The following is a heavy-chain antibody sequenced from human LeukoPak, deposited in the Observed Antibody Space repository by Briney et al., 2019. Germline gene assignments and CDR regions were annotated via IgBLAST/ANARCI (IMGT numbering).Heavy chain of an antibody. CDR1: GFTFSSYA. D-gene: IGHD3-9*01. CDR2: ISYDGSNK. CDR3: ARDGSDILTGYPGYYYYGMDV. J-gene: IGHJ6*02. V-gene: IGHV3-30-3*01. Sequence: PGGSLRLSCAASGFTFSSYAMHWVRQAPGKGLEWVAVISYDGSNKYYADSVKGRFTISRDNSKNTLYLQMNSLRAEDTAVYYCARDGSDILTGYPGYYYYGMDVWGQGTTVTVSS.